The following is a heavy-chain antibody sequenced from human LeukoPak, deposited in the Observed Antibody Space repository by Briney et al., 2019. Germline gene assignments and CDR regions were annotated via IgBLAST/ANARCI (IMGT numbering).Heavy chain of an antibody. D-gene: IGHD6-6*01. CDR3: ARAGLAARRWFDP. J-gene: IGHJ5*02. Sequence: ASVKVSCKASGYTFTGYYMHWVRQAPGQGLEWMGWINPNSGGTNYAQKFQGRVTMSRDTSISTAYMELSRLRSDDTAVYYCARAGLAARRWFDPWGQGTLVTVSS. V-gene: IGHV1-2*02. CDR2: INPNSGGT. CDR1: GYTFTGYY.